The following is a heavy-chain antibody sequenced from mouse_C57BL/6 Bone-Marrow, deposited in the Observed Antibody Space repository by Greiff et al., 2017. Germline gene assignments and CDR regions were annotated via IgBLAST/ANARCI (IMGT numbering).Heavy chain of an antibody. Sequence: EVQVVESGGDLVKPGGSLKLSCAASGFTFSSYGMSWVRQTPDKRLEWVATISSGGSYTYYPDSVKGRFTISRDNAKDTQYLQMSSLKSEDTAMYYCARRSRYLYYFDYWGQGTTLTVSS. CDR3: ARRSRYLYYFDY. D-gene: IGHD5-1*01. CDR1: GFTFSSYG. J-gene: IGHJ2*01. CDR2: ISSGGSYT. V-gene: IGHV5-6*01.